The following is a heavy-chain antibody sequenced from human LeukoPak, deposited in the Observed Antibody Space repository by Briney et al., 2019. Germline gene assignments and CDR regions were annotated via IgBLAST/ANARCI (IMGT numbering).Heavy chain of an antibody. CDR3: ARGNYGEALGY. J-gene: IGHJ4*02. Sequence: GRSLRLSCAASGFTFSSYGMHWVRQAPGKGLEWAAVISYDGSNKYYADSVKGRFTISRDNSKNTLYLQMNSLRAEDTAVYYCARGNYGEALGYWGQGTLVTVSS. D-gene: IGHD4-17*01. CDR1: GFTFSSYG. CDR2: ISYDGSNK. V-gene: IGHV3-30*03.